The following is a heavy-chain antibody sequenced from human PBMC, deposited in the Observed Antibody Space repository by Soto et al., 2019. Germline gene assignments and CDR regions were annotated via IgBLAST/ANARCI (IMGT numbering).Heavy chain of an antibody. V-gene: IGHV1-69*13. Sequence: SVKVSCKASGGTFSSYATSWVRQAPGQGLEWMGGIIPIFGTANYAQKFQGRVTITADESTSTAYMELSSLRSEDTAVYYCARGAHCSGGICYLPFYYFYCMDVWGQVTTFTVSS. CDR1: GGTFSSYA. CDR2: IIPIFGTA. D-gene: IGHD2-15*01. J-gene: IGHJ6*02. CDR3: ARGAHCSGGICYLPFYYFYCMDV.